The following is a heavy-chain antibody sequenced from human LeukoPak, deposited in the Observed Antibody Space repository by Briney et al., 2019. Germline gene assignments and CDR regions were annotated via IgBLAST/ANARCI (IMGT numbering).Heavy chain of an antibody. V-gene: IGHV1-69*01. Sequence: SVKVSCKASGGTFSNSAISWVRQAPGQGLEWMGQIIPIYGAANYAHRFQGRVTITSDESTSTASMELTSLRSEDTAMYYCAREGRLYDSGGYSVFAAFDIWGQGTMVTVSS. CDR1: GGTFSNSA. CDR3: AREGRLYDSGGYSVFAAFDI. CDR2: IIPIYGAA. D-gene: IGHD3-22*01. J-gene: IGHJ3*02.